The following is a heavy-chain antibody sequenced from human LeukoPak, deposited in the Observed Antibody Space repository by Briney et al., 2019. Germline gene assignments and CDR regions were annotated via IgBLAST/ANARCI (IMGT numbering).Heavy chain of an antibody. CDR3: TTRLQHHFDY. CDR2: ISGGGATT. D-gene: IGHD2-15*01. CDR1: GFTFSSYA. V-gene: IGHV3-23*01. Sequence: GGSLRLSCAASGFTFSSYAMSWVRQAPGKGLEWVSDISGGGATTFYADSVKGRFTISRDNSKNTLYLQLSSLRAEDTAVYYCTTRLQHHFDYWGQGTQVTVSS. J-gene: IGHJ4*02.